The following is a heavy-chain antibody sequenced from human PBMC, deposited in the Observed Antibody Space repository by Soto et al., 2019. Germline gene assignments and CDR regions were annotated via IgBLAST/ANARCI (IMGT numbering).Heavy chain of an antibody. CDR2: MNPNSGNT. CDR1: GYTFTSYD. CDR3: ARVPFGVVPDYYYYGMDV. D-gene: IGHD3-3*01. V-gene: IGHV1-8*01. Sequence: ASVKVSCKASGYTFTSYDINWVRQATGQGLEWMGWMNPNSGNTGYAQKFQGRVTMTRNTSISTAYMELSSLRSEDTAVYYCARVPFGVVPDYYYYGMDVWGQGTTVTVSS. J-gene: IGHJ6*02.